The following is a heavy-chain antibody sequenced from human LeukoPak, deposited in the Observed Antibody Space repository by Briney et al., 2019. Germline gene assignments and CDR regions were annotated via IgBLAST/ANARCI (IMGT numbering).Heavy chain of an antibody. CDR2: INHSGST. CDR1: GGSFSGYY. D-gene: IGHD3-10*02. Sequence: SETLSLTCAVYGGSFSGYYWSWIRQPPGKGLEWIGEINHSGSTNYNPSLKSRVTISVDTSKNQFSLKLSSVTAADTAVCCCARRTDYDIRGSDYYYYGMDVWGQGTTVTVSS. CDR3: ARRTDYDIRGSDYYYYGMDV. V-gene: IGHV4-34*01. J-gene: IGHJ6*02.